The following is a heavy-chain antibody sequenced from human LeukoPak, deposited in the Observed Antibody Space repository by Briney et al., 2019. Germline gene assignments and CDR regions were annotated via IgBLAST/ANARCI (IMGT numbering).Heavy chain of an antibody. V-gene: IGHV3-23*01. D-gene: IGHD3-22*01. Sequence: GGSLRLSCAASGFAFSSYAMSWVRQAPGKGLEWVSAISGSGGSTYYADSVKGRFTISRDNSKNTLYLQMNSLRAEDTAVYYCAKDDYYDSSGYYPYWGQGTLVTVSS. J-gene: IGHJ4*02. CDR3: AKDDYYDSSGYYPY. CDR2: ISGSGGST. CDR1: GFAFSSYA.